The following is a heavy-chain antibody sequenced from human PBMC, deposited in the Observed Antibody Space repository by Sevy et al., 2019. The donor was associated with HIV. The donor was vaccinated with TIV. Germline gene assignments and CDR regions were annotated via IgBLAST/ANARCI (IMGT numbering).Heavy chain of an antibody. CDR3: AKQGYSNYWYVVD. CDR1: GFTFNFYA. Sequence: GGSLRLSCETSGFTFNFYAMNWVRQAPGKGLEWVSGIGGSGGGTHYADSVKGRLTISRDNSKNILYLQMSSLRVEDTAIYYCAKQGYSNYWYVVDWGQGTRVTVSS. J-gene: IGHJ4*02. CDR2: IGGSGGGT. D-gene: IGHD5-12*01. V-gene: IGHV3-23*01.